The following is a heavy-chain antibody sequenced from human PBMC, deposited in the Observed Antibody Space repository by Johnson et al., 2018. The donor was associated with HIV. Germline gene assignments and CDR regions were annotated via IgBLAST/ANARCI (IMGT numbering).Heavy chain of an antibody. CDR3: ARDRGDMVRGGAAFDF. CDR2: IYSGGST. V-gene: IGHV3-53*01. J-gene: IGHJ3*01. Sequence: MQLVESGGGLIQPGGSLRLSCAASGFTVSSNYMSWVRQAPGKGLEWVSVIYSGGSTYYADSVKGRFTISRDNSKNTLYLQMNSLRAEDTAVYYGARDRGDMVRGGAAFDFWGQGTMFTVSS. D-gene: IGHD3-10*01. CDR1: GFTVSSNY.